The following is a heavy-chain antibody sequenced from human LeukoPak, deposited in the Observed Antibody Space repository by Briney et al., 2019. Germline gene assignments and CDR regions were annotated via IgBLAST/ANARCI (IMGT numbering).Heavy chain of an antibody. Sequence: PSETLSLTCTVSGGSISSHYWSWIRQPPGKGLAWIGYIYYGGSTNYNPSLESRVSISLDTSKNQFSLKLRSVTAADTAVYYCARGIPMANLASDYWGQGTLVTVSS. J-gene: IGHJ4*02. D-gene: IGHD3-10*01. CDR1: GGSISSHY. CDR3: ARGIPMANLASDY. CDR2: IYYGGST. V-gene: IGHV4-59*11.